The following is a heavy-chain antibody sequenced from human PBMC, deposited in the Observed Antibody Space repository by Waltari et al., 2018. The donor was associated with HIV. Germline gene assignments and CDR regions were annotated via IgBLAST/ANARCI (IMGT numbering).Heavy chain of an antibody. Sequence: QLQLQESGPGLVKSSETLSLTCPVSGGPMTSSSSYWGWIRQPPGKGLEGIGSMSYSGSTYNNASLRSRLTISVDTSKNQFSLKLTSVTAADTAMYYCARSFSGYSNYFDPWGQGTLVTVSS. CDR3: ARSFSGYSNYFDP. D-gene: IGHD4-4*01. J-gene: IGHJ5*02. V-gene: IGHV4-39*01. CDR1: GGPMTSSSSY. CDR2: MSYSGST.